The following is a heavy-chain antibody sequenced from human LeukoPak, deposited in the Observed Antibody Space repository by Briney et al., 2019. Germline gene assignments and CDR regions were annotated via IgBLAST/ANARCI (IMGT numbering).Heavy chain of an antibody. CDR1: GYSFPIYW. Sequence: GESLKISCKGSGYSFPIYWIAWVRQMPGKGLEWMGIIYPGDSDTRYSPSFQGQITISADKSISTAYLQWSSLKASDTAMYYCARFLDTALDYWGQGTLVTVSS. D-gene: IGHD5-18*01. J-gene: IGHJ4*02. CDR3: ARFLDTALDY. CDR2: IYPGDSDT. V-gene: IGHV5-51*01.